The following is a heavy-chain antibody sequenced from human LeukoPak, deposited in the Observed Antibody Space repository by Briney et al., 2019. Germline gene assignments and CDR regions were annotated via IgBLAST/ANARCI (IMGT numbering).Heavy chain of an antibody. D-gene: IGHD2-15*01. CDR1: GYTFTDHY. CDR2: VDPEDGET. V-gene: IGHV1-69-2*01. J-gene: IGHJ5*02. Sequence: ASVKISCKVSGYTFTDHYMHWVQQAPGKGLEWMGLVDPEDGETIYAEKFQGRVTITADTSTDTAYMELSSLRSEDTAVYYCATVWGVGVAATRWFDPWGQGTLVTVSS. CDR3: ATVWGVGVAATRWFDP.